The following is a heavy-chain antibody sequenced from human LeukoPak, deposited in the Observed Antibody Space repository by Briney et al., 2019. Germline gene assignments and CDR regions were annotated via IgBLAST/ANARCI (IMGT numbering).Heavy chain of an antibody. Sequence: SETLSLTCTVSGDSISSYYWSWIRQPPGKGLEWIGSIYYSGSTYYNPSLKSRVTVSVDTSKNQFSLKLSSVTAADTAVYYCARGYSNYGWDFDYWGQGTLVTVSS. V-gene: IGHV4-39*01. CDR1: GDSISSYY. D-gene: IGHD4-11*01. J-gene: IGHJ4*02. CDR2: IYYSGST. CDR3: ARGYSNYGWDFDY.